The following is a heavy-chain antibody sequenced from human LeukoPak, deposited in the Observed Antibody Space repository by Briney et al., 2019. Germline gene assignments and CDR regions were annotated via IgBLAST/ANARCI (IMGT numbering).Heavy chain of an antibody. D-gene: IGHD1-26*01. V-gene: IGHV3-23*01. CDR2: FSVCGGST. Sequence: GGSLRLSCAASGFTFTRYAMSWVRQAPGKGVEWVTVFSVCGGSTYYAASVKGRFTISRDNSKNTMYLQMQSLRAEDTAVYYCAKGRSETAGAATHHWGQGTQVTVSS. CDR3: AKGRSETAGAATHH. J-gene: IGHJ5*02. CDR1: GFTFTRYA.